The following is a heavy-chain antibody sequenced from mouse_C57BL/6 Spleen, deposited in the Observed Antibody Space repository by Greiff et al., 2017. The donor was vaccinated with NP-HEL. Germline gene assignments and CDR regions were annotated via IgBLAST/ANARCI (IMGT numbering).Heavy chain of an antibody. D-gene: IGHD1-1*01. Sequence: EVKLVESGGGLVKPGGSLKLSCAASGFTFSDYGMHWVRQAPEKGLEWVAYISSGSSTIYYADTVKGRFTISRDNAKNTLFLQMTSLRSEDTAMYYCARGVVPNWYFDVWGTGTTVTVSS. CDR3: ARGVVPNWYFDV. CDR2: ISSGSSTI. V-gene: IGHV5-17*01. J-gene: IGHJ1*03. CDR1: GFTFSDYG.